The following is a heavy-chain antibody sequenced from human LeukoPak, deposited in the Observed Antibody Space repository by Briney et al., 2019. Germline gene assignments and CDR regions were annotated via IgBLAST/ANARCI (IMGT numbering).Heavy chain of an antibody. V-gene: IGHV1-18*04. CDR3: AREGSGKAYYYMDV. CDR2: MNAYNGNT. Sequence: GASVKVSCKASGYTCTGYYMHWVRQAPGQGLEWMGWMNAYNGNTNYAQKLQGRATMTTHTSTSTAYMELRSLKSDDTAMYYCAREGSGKAYYYMDVWGKGTTVTVSS. D-gene: IGHD2-15*01. CDR1: GYTCTGYY. J-gene: IGHJ6*03.